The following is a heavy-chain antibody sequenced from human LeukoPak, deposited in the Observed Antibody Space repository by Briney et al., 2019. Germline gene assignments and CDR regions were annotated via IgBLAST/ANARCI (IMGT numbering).Heavy chain of an antibody. D-gene: IGHD6-13*01. CDR3: AREYSSSWPYYYYYGMDV. Sequence: GRSLRLSCAASGFTFSSYAMHWVRQAPGKGLEWVAVISYDGSNKYYAVSVKGRFTISRDNSKNTLYLQMNSLRAEDTAVYYCAREYSSSWPYYYYYGMDVWGQGTTVTVSS. V-gene: IGHV3-30-3*01. CDR2: ISYDGSNK. CDR1: GFTFSSYA. J-gene: IGHJ6*02.